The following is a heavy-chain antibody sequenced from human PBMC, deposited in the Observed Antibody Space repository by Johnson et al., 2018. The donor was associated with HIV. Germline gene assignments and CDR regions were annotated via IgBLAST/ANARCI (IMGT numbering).Heavy chain of an antibody. J-gene: IGHJ3*02. CDR1: GFTFSSYV. CDR3: AREVKRYAFDI. CDR2: ISYDGSNK. V-gene: IGHV3-30*04. Sequence: QVQLVESGGGVVQPGGSLRLSCAASGFTFSSYVMHWVRQAPGKGLEWVAVISYDGSNKYYADSVKGRFTISRDNSKNTLYLQMNSLRAEDTAVYYCAREVKRYAFDIWGQGTMVTVSS.